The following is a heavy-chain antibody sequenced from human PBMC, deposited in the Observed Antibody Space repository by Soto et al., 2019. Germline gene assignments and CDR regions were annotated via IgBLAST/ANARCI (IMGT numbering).Heavy chain of an antibody. CDR2: ISSTTNYI. Sequence: GGSLRLSCAASGFTFTRYSMNWVRQAPGKGLEWVSSISSTTNYIYYGDSMKGRFTISRDNAKNSLYLEMNSLRAEDTAVYYCARESEDLTSNFDYWGQGTLVTAAS. CDR1: GFTFTRYS. J-gene: IGHJ4*02. CDR3: ARESEDLTSNFDY. V-gene: IGHV3-21*06.